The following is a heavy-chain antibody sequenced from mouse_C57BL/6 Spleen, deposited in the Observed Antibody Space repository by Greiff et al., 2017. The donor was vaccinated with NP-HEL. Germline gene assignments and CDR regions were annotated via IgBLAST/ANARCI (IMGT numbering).Heavy chain of an antibody. CDR1: GYTFTDYY. V-gene: IGHV1-76*01. CDR3: ARSIYYYGSSGYAMDY. CDR2: IYPGSGNT. J-gene: IGHJ4*01. D-gene: IGHD1-1*01. Sequence: QVQLKQSGAELVRPGASVKLSCKASGYTFTDYYINWVKQRPGQGLEWIARIYPGSGNTYYNEKFKGKATLTAEKSSSTAYMQLSSLTSEDSAVYFCARSIYYYGSSGYAMDYWGQGTSVTVSS.